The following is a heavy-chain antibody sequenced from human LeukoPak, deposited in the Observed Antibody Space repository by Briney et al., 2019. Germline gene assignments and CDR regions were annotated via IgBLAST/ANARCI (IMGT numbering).Heavy chain of an antibody. J-gene: IGHJ3*02. Sequence: PSETLSLTCTISGGSISNYYWTWIRQPPGKGLEWIGFISYSGSTSYNPSLKSRVTISLDTSKNQFSLKLSSVSAAGTAVYYCARAYYGYSSGYDDAFDIWGQGTMVTVSS. CDR1: GGSISNYY. D-gene: IGHD3-22*01. CDR3: ARAYYGYSSGYDDAFDI. V-gene: IGHV4-59*01. CDR2: ISYSGST.